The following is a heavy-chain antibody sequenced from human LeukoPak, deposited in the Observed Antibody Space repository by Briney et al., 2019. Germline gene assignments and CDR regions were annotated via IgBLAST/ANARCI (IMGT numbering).Heavy chain of an antibody. V-gene: IGHV4-59*01. D-gene: IGHD4-17*01. Sequence: PSETLSLTCTVSGGSISSDYWSWIRQPPGRGLEWIAYIYNSGSTNYNPSLQSRVTISVDTSKNQFSLKLSSVTAADTAVYYRARAQRGTTAIFDYWGQGTLVTVSS. CDR1: GGSISSDY. CDR3: ARAQRGTTAIFDY. CDR2: IYNSGST. J-gene: IGHJ4*02.